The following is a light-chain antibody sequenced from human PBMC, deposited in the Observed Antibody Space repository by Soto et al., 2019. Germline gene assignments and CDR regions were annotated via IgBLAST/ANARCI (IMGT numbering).Light chain of an antibody. CDR1: QSLDSW. V-gene: IGKV1-5*03. J-gene: IGKJ1*01. CDR3: LQHTYIWS. CDR2: KAS. Sequence: DTQMTQSPSTLSASVGDRVTMTSRASQSLDSWLAWYQQKPGKAPKGLIYKASSLESGVPSRFSGTGSGTEFILTITNLQPEDFATYYCLQHTYIWSFGQGTKVDI.